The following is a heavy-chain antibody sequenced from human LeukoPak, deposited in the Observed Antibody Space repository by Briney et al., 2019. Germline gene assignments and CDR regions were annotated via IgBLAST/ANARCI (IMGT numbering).Heavy chain of an antibody. D-gene: IGHD3-10*01. CDR3: ARHRVYGSGSYA. V-gene: IGHV4-38-2*02. CDR1: GYSISSGYY. Sequence: SETLSLTCTVSGYSISSGYYWGWIRQPPGKGLEWIGSIYHSGSTNYNPSLKSRVTISVDTSKNQFSLKLSSVTAADTAVYYCARHRVYGSGSYAWGQGTLVTVSS. CDR2: IYHSGST. J-gene: IGHJ5*02.